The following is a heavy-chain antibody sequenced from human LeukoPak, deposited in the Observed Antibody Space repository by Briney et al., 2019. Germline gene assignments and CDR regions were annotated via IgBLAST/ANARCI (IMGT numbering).Heavy chain of an antibody. Sequence: ASVKVSCKASGGTFSSYAISWVRQAPGQGLEWMGGIIPIFGTANYAQKFQGRVTITTDESTSTAYMELSSLRSEDTAVYYCAKVLPYDDAFDIWGQGTMVTVSS. CDR1: GGTFSSYA. CDR2: IIPIFGTA. CDR3: AKVLPYDDAFDI. V-gene: IGHV1-69*05. J-gene: IGHJ3*02. D-gene: IGHD3-3*01.